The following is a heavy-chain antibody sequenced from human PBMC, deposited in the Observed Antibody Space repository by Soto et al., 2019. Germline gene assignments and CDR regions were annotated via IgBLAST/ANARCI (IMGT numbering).Heavy chain of an antibody. Sequence: ASVKVSCKTSGYTFTAYGLAWLRQAPGQRPEWMGWVSTNNADTNYAQKFQGRVTMTTETSTRTTYIELRSLRSDDTAVYYCARELNTDPSAYYSFAYWGQGTLVTVSS. D-gene: IGHD3-22*01. CDR2: VSTNNADT. CDR3: ARELNTDPSAYYSFAY. V-gene: IGHV1-18*01. CDR1: GYTFTAYG. J-gene: IGHJ4*02.